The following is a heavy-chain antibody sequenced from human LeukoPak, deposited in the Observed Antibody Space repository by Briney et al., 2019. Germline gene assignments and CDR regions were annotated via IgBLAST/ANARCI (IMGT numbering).Heavy chain of an antibody. CDR1: GCTFSGYA. Sequence: SVKVSCKASGCTFSGYAISWVRQAPGQGLEWMGGFIPIFGTANYAEKFQGRVTITADESTSTAYMELSSLRSEDTAVYYCARDGGGYSYGYHYWGQGTLVTVSS. CDR3: ARDGGGYSYGYHY. V-gene: IGHV1-69*13. D-gene: IGHD5-18*01. CDR2: FIPIFGTA. J-gene: IGHJ4*01.